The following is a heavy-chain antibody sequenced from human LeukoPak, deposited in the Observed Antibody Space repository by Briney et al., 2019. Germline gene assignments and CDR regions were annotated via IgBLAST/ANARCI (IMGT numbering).Heavy chain of an antibody. V-gene: IGHV3-11*01. CDR1: GFTFSDYY. Sequence: GGSLRLSCAASGFTFSDYYMSWIRQAPGKGLEWVSYISSSGRIIYYADSVKGRFTISRDNAKNSLFLQMDSLRAKDTADYYCASVHYYGMEVWGQGTTVTVSS. J-gene: IGHJ6*02. CDR3: ASVHYYGMEV. D-gene: IGHD2-8*01. CDR2: ISSSGRII.